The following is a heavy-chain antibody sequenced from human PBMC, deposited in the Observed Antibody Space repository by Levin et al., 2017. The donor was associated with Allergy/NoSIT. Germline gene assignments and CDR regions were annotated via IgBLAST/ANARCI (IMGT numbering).Heavy chain of an antibody. Sequence: GESLKISCAASGFNFSSYTMNWVRQAPGKGLEWVSAISSSSTYIYYGDSMKGRFTISRDNAKNSLYLQMNSLRADDTAVYYCAIMEGFLEWIPLDSWGQGTLVTVSS. J-gene: IGHJ4*02. D-gene: IGHD3-3*01. CDR2: ISSSSTYI. CDR3: AIMEGFLEWIPLDS. CDR1: GFNFSSYT. V-gene: IGHV3-21*01.